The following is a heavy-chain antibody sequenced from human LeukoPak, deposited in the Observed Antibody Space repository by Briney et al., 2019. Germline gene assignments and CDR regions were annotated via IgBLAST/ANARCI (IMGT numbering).Heavy chain of an antibody. J-gene: IGHJ6*02. Sequence: GGSLRLSCAASGFTFSSYSMNWVRQAPGKGLEWVSYISSSSSTIYYADSVKGRFTISRDNAKNSLYLQMNSLRDEDTAVYYCAKDMVGARRYYGMDVWGQGTTVTVSS. CDR1: GFTFSSYS. D-gene: IGHD1-26*01. CDR3: AKDMVGARRYYGMDV. V-gene: IGHV3-48*02. CDR2: ISSSSSTI.